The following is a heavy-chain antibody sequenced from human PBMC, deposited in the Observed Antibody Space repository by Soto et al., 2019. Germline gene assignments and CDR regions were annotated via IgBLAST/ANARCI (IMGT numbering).Heavy chain of an antibody. CDR3: ARDFGSSPPFNLNTVGH. V-gene: IGHV3-30*03. CDR2: VSTDGINE. CDR1: GFTFSSYS. J-gene: IGHJ4*02. D-gene: IGHD4-17*01. Sequence: QVQLVESGGGAVQPGRSLRLSCAASGFTFSSYSMHWVRQAPGKGLEWVAIVSTDGINEYYSDSVKGRFTISRDNSKNTLWLQMNSLRDEDTAVYYCARDFGSSPPFNLNTVGHWGQGTLVTVSS.